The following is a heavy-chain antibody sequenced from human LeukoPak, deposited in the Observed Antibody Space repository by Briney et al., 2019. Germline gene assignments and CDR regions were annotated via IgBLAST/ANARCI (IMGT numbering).Heavy chain of an antibody. CDR2: ISAYNGDT. Sequence: ASVKVSCKASGFTFTNYGFTWVRQAPGQGLEWMGWISAYNGDTNYAQKLQGRVTMTTDTSTGTAYMELRSLRSDDTAVYYCARIAERQLAYYSDYWGQGTLVTVSS. V-gene: IGHV1-18*01. CDR3: ARIAERQLAYYSDY. CDR1: GFTFTNYG. J-gene: IGHJ4*02. D-gene: IGHD3-22*01.